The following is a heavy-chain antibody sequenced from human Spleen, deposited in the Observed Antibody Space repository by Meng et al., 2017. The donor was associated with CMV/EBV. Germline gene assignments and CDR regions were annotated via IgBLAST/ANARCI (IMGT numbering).Heavy chain of an antibody. D-gene: IGHD3-10*01. J-gene: IGHJ6*02. CDR2: IYYSGST. Sequence: SETLSLTCTVSGGSISSYYWSWIRQPPGKGLEWIGYIYYSGSTNYNPSPKSRVNISVDTSKNHFSLKLSSVTAADTAVYYCARGRSSGSYFYYYYGMDVWGQGTTVTVSS. V-gene: IGHV4-59*12. CDR3: ARGRSSGSYFYYYYGMDV. CDR1: GGSISSYY.